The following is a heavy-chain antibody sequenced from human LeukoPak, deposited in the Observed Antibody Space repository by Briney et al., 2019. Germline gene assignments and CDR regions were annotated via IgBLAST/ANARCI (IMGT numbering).Heavy chain of an antibody. V-gene: IGHV4-34*01. CDR1: GGSFSGYY. CDR2: INHSGST. D-gene: IGHD2-15*01. J-gene: IGHJ5*02. CDR3: ARVQVAATMFWFDP. Sequence: SETLSLTCAVYGGSFSGYYWSWIRQPPGKGLEWIGEINHSGSTNYNPSLKSRVTISVDTSKNQFSLKLSSVTAADTAVYYCARVQVAATMFWFDPWGQGTLVTVSS.